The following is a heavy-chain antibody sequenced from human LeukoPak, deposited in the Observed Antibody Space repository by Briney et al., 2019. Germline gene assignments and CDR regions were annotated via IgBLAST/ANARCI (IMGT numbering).Heavy chain of an antibody. V-gene: IGHV1-46*01. CDR2: INPSGGST. J-gene: IGHJ4*02. D-gene: IGHD3-16*01. CDR1: GYTFTSYY. CDR3: ARDGGALPQAVQFDY. Sequence: ASVKVFCKASGYTFTSYYMHWVRQAPGQGLEWMGIINPSGGSTSYAQKFQGRVTMTRDTSTSTVYMELSSLRSEDTAVYYCARDGGALPQAVQFDYWGQGTLVTVSS.